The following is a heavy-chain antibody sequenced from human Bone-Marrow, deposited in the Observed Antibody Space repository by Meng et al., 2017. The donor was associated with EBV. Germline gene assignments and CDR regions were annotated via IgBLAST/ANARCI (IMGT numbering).Heavy chain of an antibody. CDR3: SRDLAGSDDY. D-gene: IGHD1-14*01. J-gene: IGHJ4*02. CDR2: INEDGTIT. Sequence: EVLLVASGVASIPAGGYRSRSCADSAFTLRRYWMHWVRQGPGKEPLWVSRINEDGTITNYADSVKGRFTISRDNAKNTLYLQMNNLRAEDTAVYYCSRDLAGSDDYWGRGTLVTVSS. V-gene: IGHV3-74*01. CDR1: AFTLRRYW.